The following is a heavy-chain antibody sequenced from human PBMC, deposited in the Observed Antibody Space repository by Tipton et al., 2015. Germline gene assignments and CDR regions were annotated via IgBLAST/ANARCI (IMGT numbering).Heavy chain of an antibody. J-gene: IGHJ4*02. CDR3: ARARGRHGGLFDS. CDR1: GYSISSGHY. CDR2: IQYSGGT. V-gene: IGHV4-28*06. Sequence: TLSLTCAVSGYSISSGHYWGWIRQPPGKELQWIGYIQYSGGTNYNPSLESRVSMSVDTSKTQFSLEMRSVTATDTAVYYCARARGRHGGLFDSWGQGTLVTVSS. D-gene: IGHD4-23*01.